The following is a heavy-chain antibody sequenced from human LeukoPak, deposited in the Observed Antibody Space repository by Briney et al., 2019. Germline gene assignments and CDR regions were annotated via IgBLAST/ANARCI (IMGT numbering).Heavy chain of an antibody. CDR3: ARIADYDDYYYMDV. CDR2: MDTNTGNP. J-gene: IGHJ6*03. CDR1: GYTFTSFA. D-gene: IGHD2-21*01. Sequence: ASVKVSCKASGYTFTSFALNWVRQAPGQGLEWMGWMDTNTGNPTYAQGFTGRFVFSLDTSVSTAYLQSSSLKAEDTAVYYCARIADYDDYYYMDVWGKGTTVTVSS. V-gene: IGHV7-4-1*02.